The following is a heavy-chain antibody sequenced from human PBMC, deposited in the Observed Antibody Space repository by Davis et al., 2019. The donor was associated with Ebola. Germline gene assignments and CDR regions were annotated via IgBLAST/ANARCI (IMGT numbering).Heavy chain of an antibody. J-gene: IGHJ6*02. CDR2: ISSNGGST. CDR3: ARALNWNGYYYYYGMDV. V-gene: IGHV3-64*01. D-gene: IGHD1-20*01. CDR1: GFTFSKAW. Sequence: GESLKISCPASGFTFSKAWMNWVRQAPGKGLEYVSAISSNGGSTYYANSVKGRFTISRDNSKNTLYLQMGSLRAEDMAVYYCARALNWNGYYYYYGMDVWGQGTTVTVSS.